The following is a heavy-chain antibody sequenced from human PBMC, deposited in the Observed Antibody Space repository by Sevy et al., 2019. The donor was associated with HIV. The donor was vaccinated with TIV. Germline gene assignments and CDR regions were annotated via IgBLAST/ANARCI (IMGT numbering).Heavy chain of an antibody. Sequence: GGSLRLSCAASGFIFSNYPMSWVRHSPGKGLEWVSDISAGGTTTYYADSVEGRFTISRDNSKNTVSLQMNSLVAEDTAIYYCAKRYCSTITCYDDDFWNPYYFYGLDVWGQGISVTVSS. CDR3: AKRYCSTITCYDDDFWNPYYFYGLDV. CDR2: ISAGGTTT. J-gene: IGHJ6*02. D-gene: IGHD2-2*01. CDR1: GFIFSNYP. V-gene: IGHV3-23*01.